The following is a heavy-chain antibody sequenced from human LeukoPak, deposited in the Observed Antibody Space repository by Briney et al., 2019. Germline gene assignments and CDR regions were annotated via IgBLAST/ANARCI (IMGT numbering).Heavy chain of an antibody. CDR1: GFSITRGYF. V-gene: IGHV4-38-2*02. CDR3: ARVVQSTDSSGFYLPEYFQH. Sequence: SETLSLTCTVSGFSITRGYFWGWIRQPPGKGLEWIGNIFHSGETQYNPSLQSRVTISVDTSKNQFSLKLRSVTAADTAVYYCARVVQSTDSSGFYLPEYFQHWGQGTLVTVSS. D-gene: IGHD3-22*01. CDR2: IFHSGET. J-gene: IGHJ1*01.